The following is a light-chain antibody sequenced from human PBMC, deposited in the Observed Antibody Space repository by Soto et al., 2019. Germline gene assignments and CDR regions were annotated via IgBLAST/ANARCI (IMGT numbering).Light chain of an antibody. CDR1: SSDVGGYNY. J-gene: IGLJ3*02. CDR2: EVS. V-gene: IGLV2-14*01. Sequence: QSALTQPASVSGSTEQSLTISCTGTSSDVGGYNYVSWYQQHPGKAPKFMIYEVSNRPSGVSNRFSGSKSGNTASLTISGLQAEDAADYYSSSSTSSSSRVFGGGTKLTVL. CDR3: SSSTSSSSRV.